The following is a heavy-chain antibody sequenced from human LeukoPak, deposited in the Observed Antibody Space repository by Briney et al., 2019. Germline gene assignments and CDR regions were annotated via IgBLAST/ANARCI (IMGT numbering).Heavy chain of an antibody. CDR1: GYTFTSYG. J-gene: IGHJ4*02. D-gene: IGHD4-17*01. V-gene: IGHV1-18*01. CDR2: ISAYNGNT. Sequence: ASVKVSCKASGYTFTSYGINWVRQAPGQGLEWMGWISAYNGNTNYAQKLQGRVTMTTDTSTSTAYMELRSLRSDDTAVYYCARGVTDYGDYCKFDYWGQGTLVTVSS. CDR3: ARGVTDYGDYCKFDY.